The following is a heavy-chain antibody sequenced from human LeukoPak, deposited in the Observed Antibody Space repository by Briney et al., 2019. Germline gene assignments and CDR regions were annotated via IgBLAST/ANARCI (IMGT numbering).Heavy chain of an antibody. D-gene: IGHD1-26*01. J-gene: IGHJ3*02. V-gene: IGHV4-61*02. Sequence: SETLSLTCTVSGGSISSGSYYWSWIRQPAGKGLEWIGRIYTSGSTNYNPSLKSRVTISVDKAKKQFSLKLSSVTAADTAVYYCARLGIVGASGAFDIWGQGTMVTVSS. CDR2: IYTSGST. CDR3: ARLGIVGASGAFDI. CDR1: GGSISSGSYY.